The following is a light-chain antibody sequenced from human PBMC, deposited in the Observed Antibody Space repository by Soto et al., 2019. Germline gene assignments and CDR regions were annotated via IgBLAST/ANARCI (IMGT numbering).Light chain of an antibody. CDR1: SSDVGRYIY. V-gene: IGLV2-8*01. J-gene: IGLJ1*01. CDR2: EVS. Sequence: QSVLTQPASVSGSPGQSVTISCTGTSSDVGRYIYVSWYQQHPGKAPKIIMYEVSKRPSGVPDRFSGSKSGNTASLTVSGLQAEDEADYYCSSYGGSNNYVFGTGTKVTVL. CDR3: SSYGGSNNYV.